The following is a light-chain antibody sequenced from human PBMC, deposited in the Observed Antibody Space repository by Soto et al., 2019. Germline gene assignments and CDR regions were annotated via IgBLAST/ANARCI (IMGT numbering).Light chain of an antibody. CDR2: GSS. CDR1: SSNIGAGHV. V-gene: IGLV1-40*01. Sequence: QSVLTQPPSVSGAPGQRVTISCTGSSSNIGAGHVVHWYQQFPGRAPNLLIYGSSNRHSGVPDRFSGSKSGTSASLAITGLHAEEEADYYCQSYDNTLRASVFGGGTKLTVL. J-gene: IGLJ2*01. CDR3: QSYDNTLRASV.